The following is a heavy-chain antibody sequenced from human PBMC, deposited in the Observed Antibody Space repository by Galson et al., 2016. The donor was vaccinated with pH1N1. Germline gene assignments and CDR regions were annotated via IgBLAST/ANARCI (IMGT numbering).Heavy chain of an antibody. J-gene: IGHJ4*02. CDR3: ARERLYSRGGYIDF. D-gene: IGHD3-16*01. V-gene: IGHV3-7*01. CDR1: EFSFSDHW. Sequence: SLRLSCAVSEFSFSDHWMTWVRQAPGKGLGWVANIKEDGSEKYYGDSVNGRFTISRDNANNSLFLQMNSLRADDTALYYCARERLYSRGGYIDFWGQGTLVTVSS. CDR2: IKEDGSEK.